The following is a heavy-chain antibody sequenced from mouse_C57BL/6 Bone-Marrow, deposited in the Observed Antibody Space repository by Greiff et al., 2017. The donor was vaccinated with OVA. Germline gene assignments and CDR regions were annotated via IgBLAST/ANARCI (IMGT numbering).Heavy chain of an antibody. V-gene: IGHV1-7*01. CDR3: ARGGGDY. Sequence: VKLVESGAELAKPGASVKLSCKASGYTFTSYWMHWVKQRPGQGLEWIGYINPSSGYTTYNQKFKDHATLTADKSSSTAYMQLSSLTYEDSAVYYGARGGGDYWGQGTTLTVSS. CDR2: INPSSGYT. J-gene: IGHJ2*01. CDR1: GYTFTSYW.